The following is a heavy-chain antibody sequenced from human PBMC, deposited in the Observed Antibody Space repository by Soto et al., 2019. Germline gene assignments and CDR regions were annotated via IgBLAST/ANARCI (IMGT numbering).Heavy chain of an antibody. CDR2: INAGNGNT. J-gene: IGHJ4*02. V-gene: IGHV1-3*01. CDR1: GYTFTSYA. Sequence: EASVKVSCKASGYTFTSYAMHWVRQAPGQRLEWMGWINAGNGNTKYSQKFQGRVTITRDTSASTAYMELSSLRSEDTAVYYCARDRRSRYCSGGSCSTFDYWGQGTLVTVSS. CDR3: ARDRRSRYCSGGSCSTFDY. D-gene: IGHD2-15*01.